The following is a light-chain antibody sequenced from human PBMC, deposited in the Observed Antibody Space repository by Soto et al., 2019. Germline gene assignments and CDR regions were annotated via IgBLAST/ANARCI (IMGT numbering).Light chain of an antibody. J-gene: IGKJ2*01. V-gene: IGKV3-15*01. CDR2: GAS. CDR1: QSVNSN. Sequence: EMVMTQSPATLSVSPGERATLSCRASQSVNSNLAWYQQKPGQAPRLLIYGASTRATGIPARFSGSGSGTEFTLTISSLQSEDFAVYYCQEYDNWPLYTFGQGTKVEIK. CDR3: QEYDNWPLYT.